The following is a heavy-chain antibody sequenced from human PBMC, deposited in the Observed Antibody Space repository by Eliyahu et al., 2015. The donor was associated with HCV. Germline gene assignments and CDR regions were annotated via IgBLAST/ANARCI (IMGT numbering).Heavy chain of an antibody. D-gene: IGHD1-26*01. CDR3: GKEGYSGYGACDY. Sequence: QVQLVQSGGGVVXPGGSLRLSXGXXGFTFSRYGMHWXRQAPGKGLEWVAFIRHDGGKEDYADSVKGRFTISRDNSKNTMYLHMNSPRVEDTAVYYCGKEGYSGYGACDYWGQGTPVTVSS. CDR2: IRHDGGKE. CDR1: GFTFSRYG. V-gene: IGHV3-30*02. J-gene: IGHJ4*02.